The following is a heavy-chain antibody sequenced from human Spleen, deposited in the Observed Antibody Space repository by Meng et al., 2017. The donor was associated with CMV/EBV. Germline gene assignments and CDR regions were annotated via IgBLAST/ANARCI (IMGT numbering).Heavy chain of an antibody. J-gene: IGHJ4*02. CDR1: GGSISYSDYY. Sequence: SETLSLTCTVSGGSISYSDYYWGWIRQPPGKGLEWIGNIYFGGSTYYNPSLQSRVTISVDTSKTKFSLKLSSVTAADTAVYYCARSYLIVGALNWGQGTLVTVSS. CDR3: ARSYLIVGALN. V-gene: IGHV4-39*07. CDR2: IYFGGST. D-gene: IGHD1-26*01.